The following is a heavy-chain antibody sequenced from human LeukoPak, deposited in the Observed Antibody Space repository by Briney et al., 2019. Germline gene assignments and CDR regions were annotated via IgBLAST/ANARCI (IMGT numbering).Heavy chain of an antibody. CDR1: GSCFTSYW. V-gene: IGHV5-51*01. Sequence: GAALKISCKGSGSCFTSYWIGWVRQLPGKGLGWMGIIYPGHSDTRYGPSFQGQVTLSADKSISTAYLQWSSLKASDTAIYYCARSADIGCSSASCFGYYFDYWGQGTLVTVSS. D-gene: IGHD2-2*01. J-gene: IGHJ4*02. CDR3: ARSADIGCSSASCFGYYFDY. CDR2: IYPGHSDT.